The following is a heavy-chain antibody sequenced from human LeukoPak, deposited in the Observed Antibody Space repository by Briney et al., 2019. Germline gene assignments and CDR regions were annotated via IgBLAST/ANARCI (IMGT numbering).Heavy chain of an antibody. J-gene: IGHJ4*02. Sequence: PSETLSLTCAVYGGSFSGYYWSWIRQPPGKGLEWIGEINHSGSTNYNPSLKSRVTISVDTSKNQFSLKLSSVTAADTAVYYCARGILWFGELYLDYWGQGTLVTVSS. CDR1: GGSFSGYY. D-gene: IGHD3-10*01. CDR3: ARGILWFGELYLDY. V-gene: IGHV4-34*01. CDR2: INHSGST.